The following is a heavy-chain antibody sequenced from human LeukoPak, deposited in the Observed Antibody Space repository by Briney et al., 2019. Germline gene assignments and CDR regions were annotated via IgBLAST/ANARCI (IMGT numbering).Heavy chain of an antibody. D-gene: IGHD3-9*01. CDR3: ARGHYDILTGYLSFFDY. Sequence: SETLTLTCTVSGGSISSYYWSWIRQPAGKGLEWIGRIYSSGNTIYNPALKSRVTMSVDTSNNQFSLKLSSVTAADTAVYYCARGHYDILTGYLSFFDYWGQGTLVTVSS. J-gene: IGHJ4*02. V-gene: IGHV4-4*07. CDR2: IYSSGNT. CDR1: GGSISSYY.